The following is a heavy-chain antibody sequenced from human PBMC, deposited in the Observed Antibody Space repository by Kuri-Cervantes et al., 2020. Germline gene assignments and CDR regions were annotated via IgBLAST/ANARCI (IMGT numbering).Heavy chain of an antibody. V-gene: IGHV3-72*01. CDR2: IRNKANSYTT. CDR1: GFTFSSYA. J-gene: IGHJ4*02. CDR3: ARDVGKVAWDY. Sequence: GEYLKIPCAASGFTFSSYAMSWVRQAPGKGLEWVGRIRNKANSYTTDYAASVKGRFTVSRDDSKNSLYLQMNSLKTEDTAVYYCARDVGKVAWDYWGQGTLVTVSS. D-gene: IGHD1-26*01.